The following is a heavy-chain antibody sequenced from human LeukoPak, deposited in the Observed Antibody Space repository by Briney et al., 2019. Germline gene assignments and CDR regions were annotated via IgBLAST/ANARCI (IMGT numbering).Heavy chain of an antibody. V-gene: IGHV4-34*01. CDR2: INHSGST. Sequence: KPSETLSLTCAVYGGSFSGYYWSWIRQPPGKGLEWIGEINHSGSTNYNPSLKSRVTISVDTSKNQFSLKLSSVTAADTAVFYCARAARGWYRVYWYFDLWGRGTLVTVSS. CDR3: ARAARGWYRVYWYFDL. D-gene: IGHD6-19*01. J-gene: IGHJ2*01. CDR1: GGSFSGYY.